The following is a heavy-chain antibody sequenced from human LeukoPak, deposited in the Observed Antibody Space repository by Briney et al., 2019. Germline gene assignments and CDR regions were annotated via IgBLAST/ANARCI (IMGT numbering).Heavy chain of an antibody. CDR2: INHSGST. CDR1: GGSFSGYY. D-gene: IGHD2-15*01. Sequence: SETLSLTCAVYGGSFSGYYWSWIRQPPGKGLEWIGEINHSGSTNYNPSLKSRVTISVDTSKNQFSLKLSSVTAADTAVYYCARRCSGGGCCYYYMDVWGKGTTVTVSS. CDR3: ARRCSGGGCCYYYMDV. J-gene: IGHJ6*03. V-gene: IGHV4-34*01.